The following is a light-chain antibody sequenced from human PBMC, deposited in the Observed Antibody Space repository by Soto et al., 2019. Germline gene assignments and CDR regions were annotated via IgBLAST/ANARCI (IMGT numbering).Light chain of an antibody. J-gene: IGLJ3*02. Sequence: QSALTQPASVSGSHGQSITIPCSGRSSDLGGLNYVSWYQQHPGTVPKLIIYKVDHRPSGIADRFSASKSGNTASLTTSGLPAEEEANHARSSYTTAPSPQWVFAGGTKVTV. CDR3: SSYTTAPSPQWV. V-gene: IGLV2-14*01. CDR2: KVD. CDR1: SSDLGGLNY.